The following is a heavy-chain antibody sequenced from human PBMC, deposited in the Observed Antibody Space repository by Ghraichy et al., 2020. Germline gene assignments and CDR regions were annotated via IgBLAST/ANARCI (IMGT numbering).Heavy chain of an antibody. CDR3: ARRLVGGTTHAFDI. V-gene: IGHV5-51*01. J-gene: IGHJ3*02. D-gene: IGHD1-26*01. Sequence: GESLNISCKGSGYSFTNFWIGWVRQMPGKGLEWMGIIYPGDSDTKYSPSFQGQVTISADKSIGTAYLQWSSLKASDTAMYYCARRLVGGTTHAFDIWGQGTILTVSS. CDR2: IYPGDSDT. CDR1: GYSFTNFW.